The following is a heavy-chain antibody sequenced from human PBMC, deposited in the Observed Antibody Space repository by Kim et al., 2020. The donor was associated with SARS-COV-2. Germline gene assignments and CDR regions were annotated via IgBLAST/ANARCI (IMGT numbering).Heavy chain of an antibody. J-gene: IGHJ4*02. V-gene: IGHV3-30-3*01. D-gene: IGHD6-13*01. Sequence: GGSLRLSCAASGFTFSSYAMHWVRQAPGKGLEWVAVISYDGSNKYYADSVKGRFTISRDNSKNTLYLQMNSLRAEDTAVYYCARVLDVAAEYYFDYWGQGTLVTVSS. CDR2: ISYDGSNK. CDR3: ARVLDVAAEYYFDY. CDR1: GFTFSSYA.